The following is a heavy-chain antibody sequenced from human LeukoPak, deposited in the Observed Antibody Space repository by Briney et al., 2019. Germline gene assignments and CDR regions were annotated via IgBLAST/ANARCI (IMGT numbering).Heavy chain of an antibody. CDR1: GGSISSGGYY. Sequence: SQTLSLTCTVSGGSISSGGYYWSWIRQHPGKGLEWIGYIYYSGSTYYNPSLKSRVTISVDTSKNQFSLKLSSVTAADTAVYYCARVRDSSSWYDAFDIRGQGTMVTVSS. D-gene: IGHD6-13*01. CDR3: ARVRDSSSWYDAFDI. CDR2: IYYSGST. V-gene: IGHV4-31*03. J-gene: IGHJ3*02.